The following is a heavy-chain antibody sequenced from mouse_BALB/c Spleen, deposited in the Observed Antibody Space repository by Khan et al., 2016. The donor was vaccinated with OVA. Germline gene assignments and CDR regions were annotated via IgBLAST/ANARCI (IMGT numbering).Heavy chain of an antibody. V-gene: IGHV2-9*02. Sequence: QVQLKESGPGLVAPSQSLSITCTVSGFSLTSYGVHWVRQPPGEGLEWLGVIWAGGSTNYNSAPMSRLSISKDNSKSQVFLKIYSLQTDDTAMYYCDREYGISHYARGYWGQGTSVTVSS. D-gene: IGHD2-10*02. J-gene: IGHJ4*01. CDR2: IWAGGST. CDR3: DREYGISHYARGY. CDR1: GFSLTSYG.